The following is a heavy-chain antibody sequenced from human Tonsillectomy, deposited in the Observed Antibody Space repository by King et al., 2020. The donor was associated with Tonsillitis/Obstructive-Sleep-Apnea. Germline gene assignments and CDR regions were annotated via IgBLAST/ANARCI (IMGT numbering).Heavy chain of an antibody. CDR1: GFTFSSYG. D-gene: IGHD6-25*01. Sequence: VQLVESGGGVVQPGRSLRLSCAASGFTFSSYGMHWVRQAPGKGLEWVAGIWYDGSNKYYADSVKGRFTISRDNSKNTLYLQMNSLRAEDTAVYYCSRGPDSSADYWGQGPLVTVSS. CDR3: SRGPDSSADY. CDR2: IWYDGSNK. J-gene: IGHJ4*02. V-gene: IGHV3-33*01.